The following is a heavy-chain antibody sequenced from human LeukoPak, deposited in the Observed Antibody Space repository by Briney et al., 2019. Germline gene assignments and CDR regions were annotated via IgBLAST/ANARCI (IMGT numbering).Heavy chain of an antibody. J-gene: IGHJ4*02. CDR2: ISSSSSYI. D-gene: IGHD5-12*01. Sequence: SGGSLRLSCAASGFTFSSYSMNWVRQAPGKGLEWASSISSSSSYIYYADSVKGRFTISRDNAKNSLYLQMNSLRAEDTAVYYCAALTSIRGYSGYDSPFDYWGQGTLVTVSS. V-gene: IGHV3-21*01. CDR3: AALTSIRGYSGYDSPFDY. CDR1: GFTFSSYS.